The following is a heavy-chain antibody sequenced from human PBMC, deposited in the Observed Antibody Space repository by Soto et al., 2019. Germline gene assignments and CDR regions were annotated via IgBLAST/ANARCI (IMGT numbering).Heavy chain of an antibody. CDR1: GFTFSSYG. J-gene: IGHJ4*02. CDR2: ISYDGSNN. V-gene: IGHV3-30*03. Sequence: QVQLVEAGGGVVQPGRSLRLSCAASGFTFSSYGMHWVRQASGKGLEWVAVISYDGSNNYYGDSVKGRFTISRDDSKKTLYLQINSLRPEDTAVYHCARDGQWELLSWYFDYWGQGTLVTVSS. D-gene: IGHD1-26*01. CDR3: ARDGQWELLSWYFDY.